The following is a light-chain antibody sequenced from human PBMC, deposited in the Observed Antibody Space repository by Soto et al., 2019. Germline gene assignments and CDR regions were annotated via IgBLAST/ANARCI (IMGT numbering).Light chain of an antibody. V-gene: IGKV3-20*01. CDR3: EQYGGSPSYT. CDR2: GAS. CDR1: QSVSSSY. J-gene: IGKJ2*01. Sequence: EMVLTQSPGTLSLSPGERATLSCRASQSVSSSYLAWYQQKPGQAPRLLIYGASNRATGIPDRFSGSGSGTDFTLTISRLEPEDFAVYYCEQYGGSPSYTFGQGTKLEIK.